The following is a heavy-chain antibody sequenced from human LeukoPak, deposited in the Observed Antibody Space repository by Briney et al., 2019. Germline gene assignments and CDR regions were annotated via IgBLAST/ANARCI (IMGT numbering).Heavy chain of an antibody. CDR1: GYTLTEMS. D-gene: IGHD2-2*01. CDR2: FDPEDGET. J-gene: IGHJ6*02. Sequence: ASVKVSCKVSGYTLTEMSIHWVRQAPGEALEWMGGFDPEDGETVYAPKFQGRVTMTEDTSADTAYMELSSLRSEDTAVYYCATCLNGAGQPVAIYYYGMDVWGQGTTVTVSS. V-gene: IGHV1-24*01. CDR3: ATCLNGAGQPVAIYYYGMDV.